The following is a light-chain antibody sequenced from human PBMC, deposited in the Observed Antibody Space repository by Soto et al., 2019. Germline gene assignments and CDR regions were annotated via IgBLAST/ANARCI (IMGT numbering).Light chain of an antibody. CDR3: AAWDDSLSGLYV. CDR2: RNN. J-gene: IGLJ1*01. Sequence: QSVLTQPPSASGTPGQRVTISCSGSSSNIGSNYVYWYQQLPGTAPKLLIYRNNQRPSGVPDRFSGSKSGTSASLTISGLRSEDEADYYCAAWDDSLSGLYVFGTGNKVTGL. CDR1: SSNIGSNY. V-gene: IGLV1-47*01.